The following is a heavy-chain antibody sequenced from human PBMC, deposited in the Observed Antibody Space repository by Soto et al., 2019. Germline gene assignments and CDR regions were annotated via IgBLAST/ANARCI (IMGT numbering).Heavy chain of an antibody. CDR1: GGSISSSSYY. CDR2: IYYSGST. V-gene: IGHV4-39*01. J-gene: IGHJ6*02. D-gene: IGHD6-13*01. Sequence: SETLSLTCTVSGGSISSSSYYWGWIRQPPGKGLEWIGSIYYSGSTYYNPSLKSRVTISVDTSKNQFSLKLSSVTAADTAVYYCARSNIAAAGFYYYGMDVWGRGTTVTVSS. CDR3: ARSNIAAAGFYYYGMDV.